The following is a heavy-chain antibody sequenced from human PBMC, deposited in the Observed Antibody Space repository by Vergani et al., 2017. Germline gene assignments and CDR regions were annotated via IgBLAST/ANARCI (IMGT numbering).Heavy chain of an antibody. CDR1: GFTFSSYS. V-gene: IGHV3-21*01. CDR2: ISSSSSYI. D-gene: IGHD6-19*01. Sequence: EVQLVESGGGLVKPGGSLSLSCAASGFTFSSYSMNWVRQAPGKGLEWVSSISSSSSYIYYADSVKGRFTISRDNAKNSLYLQMNSLRAEDTAVYYCARGYSSGWYTSDAFDIWGQGTMVTVSS. J-gene: IGHJ3*02. CDR3: ARGYSSGWYTSDAFDI.